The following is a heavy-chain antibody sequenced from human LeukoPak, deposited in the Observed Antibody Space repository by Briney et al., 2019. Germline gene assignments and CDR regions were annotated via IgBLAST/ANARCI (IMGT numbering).Heavy chain of an antibody. V-gene: IGHV3-21*01. CDR3: ARGPGIAVAPLQH. Sequence: GGSLRLSCAVSGITFGSHSMTWVRQAPGKGLEWVSSIRSSGRDTFYADSVKGRFTIARDDAKNSLFLQMNSLRAEDTAVYYCARGPGIAVAPLQHWGQGTLVTVSS. CDR2: IRSSGRDT. D-gene: IGHD6-19*01. J-gene: IGHJ1*01. CDR1: GITFGSHS.